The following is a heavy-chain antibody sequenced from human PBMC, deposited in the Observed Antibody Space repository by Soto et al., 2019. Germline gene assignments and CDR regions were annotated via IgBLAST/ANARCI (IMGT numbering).Heavy chain of an antibody. CDR2: VHHSWGS. D-gene: IGHD3-10*01. CDR3: ARQGFGQLHGLVDV. V-gene: IGHV4-59*08. CDR1: GGSISSYY. J-gene: IGHJ6*02. Sequence: QVQLQESGPGLVKPSETLSLSCTVSGGSISSYYWSWFRQSPGKRMEWIGYVHHSWGSSYNPSLQSRVAISLDTSKRQFSLKVTSVTATDTAVYYFARQGFGQLHGLVDVWGQGTTVTVSS.